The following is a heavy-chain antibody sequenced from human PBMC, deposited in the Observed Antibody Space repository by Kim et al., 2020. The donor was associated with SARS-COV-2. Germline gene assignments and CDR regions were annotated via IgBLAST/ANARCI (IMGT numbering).Heavy chain of an antibody. D-gene: IGHD2-21*01. J-gene: IGHJ4*02. CDR2: IREDGSAQ. CDR3: ARYSIGSRSFDY. Sequence: GGSLRLSCAASGLSFSTSWMGWVRQAPGKGLEWAASIREDGSAQFYLDSVKGRFTTSRDNAQNSVSLQMNTLRAADTAVYYCARYSIGSRSFDYWGQG. CDR1: GLSFSTSW. V-gene: IGHV3-7*01.